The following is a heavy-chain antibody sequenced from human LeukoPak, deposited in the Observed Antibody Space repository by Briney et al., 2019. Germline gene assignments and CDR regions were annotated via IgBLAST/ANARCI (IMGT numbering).Heavy chain of an antibody. CDR2: IKEDGSEK. D-gene: IGHD4-17*01. J-gene: IGHJ4*02. CDR3: ATSVTPGY. CDR1: GFTFSNYW. Sequence: GGSLRLSCAASGFTFSNYWMSWVRQAPGKGLKWVANIKEDGSEKYYGDSVKGRFSISRDNAKNSLYLQMNSLRAEDTAVYYCATSVTPGYWGQGTLVTVSS. V-gene: IGHV3-7*05.